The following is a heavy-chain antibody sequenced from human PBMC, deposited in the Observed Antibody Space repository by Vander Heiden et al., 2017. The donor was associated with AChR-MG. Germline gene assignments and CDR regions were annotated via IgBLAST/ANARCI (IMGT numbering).Heavy chain of an antibody. CDR3: ARDPAQIIPPYYYFDY. V-gene: IGHV3-33*01. J-gene: IGHJ4*02. Sequence: QVQLVESGGGVVQPGRSLRLSCAASGFTFSSDGMHWVRQAPGKGLEWVAVIWYDGSNKYYADSVKGRFTISRDNSKNTLYLQMNSLRAEDTAVYYCARDPAQIIPPYYYFDYWGQGTLVTVSS. CDR1: GFTFSSDG. D-gene: IGHD1-26*01. CDR2: IWYDGSNK.